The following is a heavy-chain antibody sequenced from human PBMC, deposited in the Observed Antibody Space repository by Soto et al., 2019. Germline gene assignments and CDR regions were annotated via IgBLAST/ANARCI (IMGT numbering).Heavy chain of an antibody. V-gene: IGHV3-74*01. D-gene: IGHD2-15*01. CDR1: GFTFSSYW. Sequence: GGSLRLSCAASGFTFSSYWMHWVRQAPGRGLVWVSRINSDGSSTSYADSVKGRFTISRDNAKNTLYLQMNSLRAEDTAVYYCAKDPRGYCSGGSCYVFDYWGQGTLVTVSS. CDR3: AKDPRGYCSGGSCYVFDY. CDR2: INSDGSST. J-gene: IGHJ4*02.